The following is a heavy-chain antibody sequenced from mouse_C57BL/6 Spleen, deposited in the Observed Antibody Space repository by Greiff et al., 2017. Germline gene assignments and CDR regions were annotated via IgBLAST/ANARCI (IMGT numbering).Heavy chain of an antibody. J-gene: IGHJ4*01. V-gene: IGHV5-16*01. D-gene: IGHD1-2*01. CDR1: GFTFSDYY. CDR3: ARDHGYDYYAMDY. Sequence: EVKVVESEGGLVQPGSSMKLSCTASGFTFSDYYMAWVRQVPEKGLEWVANINYDGSSTYYLDSLKSRFIISRDNAKNILYLQMSSLKSEDTATYYCARDHGYDYYAMDYWGQGTSVTVSS. CDR2: INYDGSST.